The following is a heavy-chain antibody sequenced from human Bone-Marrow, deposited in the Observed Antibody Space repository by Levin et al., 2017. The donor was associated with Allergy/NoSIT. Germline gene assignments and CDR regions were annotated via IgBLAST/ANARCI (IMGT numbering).Heavy chain of an antibody. Sequence: GASVKVSCKASGGTFSSYAISWVRQAPGQGLEWMGGIIPIFGTANYAQKFQGRVTITADESTSTAYMELSSLRSEDTAVYYCAREGNWNDGVDYWGQGTLVTVSS. CDR2: IIPIFGTA. D-gene: IGHD1-1*01. CDR1: GGTFSSYA. CDR3: AREGNWNDGVDY. V-gene: IGHV1-69*13. J-gene: IGHJ4*02.